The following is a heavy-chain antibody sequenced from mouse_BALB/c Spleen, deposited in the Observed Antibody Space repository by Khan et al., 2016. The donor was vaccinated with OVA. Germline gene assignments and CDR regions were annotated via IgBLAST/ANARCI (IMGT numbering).Heavy chain of an antibody. D-gene: IGHD4-1*01. V-gene: IGHV1S136*01. CDR2: INPYNAGT. J-gene: IGHJ3*01. Sequence: VRLQQSGPELVEPGASVKMSCKASGYTFNNYVIHWVKQKPGQGLEWIGYINPYNAGTRYNEKFKGKATLTSDISSTTAYMELSSLTSEDSAVYYCAREASSWDFSFPYWGQGTLVTVSA. CDR3: AREASSWDFSFPY. CDR1: GYTFNNYV.